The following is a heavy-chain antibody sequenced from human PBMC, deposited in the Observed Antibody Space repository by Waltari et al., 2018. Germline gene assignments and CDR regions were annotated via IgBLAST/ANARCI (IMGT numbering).Heavy chain of an antibody. CDR1: AGSISRYA. J-gene: IGHJ4*02. V-gene: IGHV4-59*01. CDR2: IYYSGTT. Sequence: QVQLQQSGPGRVKQSETLSLTCPVSAGSISRYAVSWIRPPPGKGLAWIGYIYYSGTTNYNPSLKSRVTISMDTSKNQFSLTLRSVTAADTAVYYCATATSYYVLDYWGQGTLVTVSS. D-gene: IGHD1-26*01. CDR3: ATATSYYVLDY.